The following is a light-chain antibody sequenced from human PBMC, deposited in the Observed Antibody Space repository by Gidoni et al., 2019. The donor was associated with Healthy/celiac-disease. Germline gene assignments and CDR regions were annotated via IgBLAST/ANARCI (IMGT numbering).Light chain of an antibody. CDR1: QSISSW. CDR2: DAS. J-gene: IGKJ1*01. CDR3: QQYNSYWT. Sequence: GDRVTITCRASQSISSWLAWYQQKPGKAPKLLIYDASSLESGVPSRFSGSGSGTEFTLTISSPPPDDFATYYCQQYNSYWTFGQGTKVEIK. V-gene: IGKV1-5*01.